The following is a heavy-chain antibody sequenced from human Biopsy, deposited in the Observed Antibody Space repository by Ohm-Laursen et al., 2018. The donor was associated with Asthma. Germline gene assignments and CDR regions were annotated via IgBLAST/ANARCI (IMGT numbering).Heavy chain of an antibody. CDR1: GCSMTPTSHY. V-gene: IGHV4-39*01. Sequence: SETLSLTCAVSGCSMTPTSHYWDWIRQAPGKGLEWIGYISYGGKTSNNPSLKNRCTISRDTSKNQFSLRLTSVTAADTAVYFCARRITIFGVVQKDHGMDAWGQGATVIVSS. D-gene: IGHD3-3*01. J-gene: IGHJ6*02. CDR2: ISYGGKT. CDR3: ARRITIFGVVQKDHGMDA.